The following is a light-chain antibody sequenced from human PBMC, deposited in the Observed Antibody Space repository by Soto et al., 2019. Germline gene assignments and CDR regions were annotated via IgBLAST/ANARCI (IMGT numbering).Light chain of an antibody. J-gene: IGKJ1*01. Sequence: DIQMTQSPSTLSASVGDSVTITCRASQTISSWLAWYQQKPGKXPXXLIYTATTLKSGVPTRFSSGGSAEEITPIISRLQADDFAAYCYQQYNSYSTFGQGTKLDIK. V-gene: IGKV1-5*03. CDR3: QQYNSYST. CDR2: TAT. CDR1: QTISSW.